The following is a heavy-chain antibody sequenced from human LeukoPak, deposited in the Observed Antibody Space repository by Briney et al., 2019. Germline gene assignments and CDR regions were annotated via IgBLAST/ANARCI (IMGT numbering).Heavy chain of an antibody. Sequence: GGSLRLSCAASGFTFNIYSMSWVRQAPGRGLEWVSAITDSGGSTYYADSVKGRFTISRDNSKNTLFLQMTSLRAEDTAVYYCTTYRQLGEIDYWGQGTLVTVSS. V-gene: IGHV3-23*01. CDR3: TTYRQLGEIDY. CDR2: ITDSGGST. J-gene: IGHJ4*02. CDR1: GFTFNIYS. D-gene: IGHD6-6*01.